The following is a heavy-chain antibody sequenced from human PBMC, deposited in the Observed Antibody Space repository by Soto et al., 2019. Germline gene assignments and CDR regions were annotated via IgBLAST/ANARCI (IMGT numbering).Heavy chain of an antibody. Sequence: ASVKVSCKASGYTFTRYGISWVRQAPGQGLEWMGWINAGNGNTKYSQEFQGRVTITRDTSASTAYMELNSLRSEDTAVYYCARSSSYYFIDDYWGQGTLVTVSS. CDR3: ARSSSYYFIDDY. D-gene: IGHD3-22*01. J-gene: IGHJ4*02. V-gene: IGHV1-3*01. CDR1: GYTFTRYG. CDR2: INAGNGNT.